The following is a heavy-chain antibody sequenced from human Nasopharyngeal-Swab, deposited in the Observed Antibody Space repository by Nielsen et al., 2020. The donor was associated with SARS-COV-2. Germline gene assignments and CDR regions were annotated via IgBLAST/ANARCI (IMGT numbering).Heavy chain of an antibody. Sequence: ASVKVSCKVSGYTLTELSMHWVRKAPGQGFEWMGRISLASGGTNYAQTFQGRVTVTRDTSTRTAYMELTSLRSDDTATYYCARSCGTVGCPFDPWGQGTLVTVSS. D-gene: IGHD2-15*01. CDR3: ARSCGTVGCPFDP. J-gene: IGHJ5*02. V-gene: IGHV1-2*06. CDR1: GYTLTELS. CDR2: ISLASGGT.